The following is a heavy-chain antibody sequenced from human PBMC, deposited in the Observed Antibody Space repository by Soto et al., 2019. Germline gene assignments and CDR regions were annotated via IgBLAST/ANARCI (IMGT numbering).Heavy chain of an antibody. CDR3: ATNYGSGSAHFDN. CDR1: GDTFNFYT. CDR2: IIPMLGMS. J-gene: IGHJ4*02. D-gene: IGHD3-10*01. V-gene: IGHV1-69*02. Sequence: QVQLLQSGAEVKKPGSSVKVSCTASGDTFNFYTISWVRQAPGQGPEWMGRIIPMLGMSNYAQNFQGRVTMIADKSTSTDYMELSSRRSEDTALYYCATNYGSGSAHFDNWGQGTLVTVSS.